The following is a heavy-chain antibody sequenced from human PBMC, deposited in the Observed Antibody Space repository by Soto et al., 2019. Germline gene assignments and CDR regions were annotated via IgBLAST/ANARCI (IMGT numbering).Heavy chain of an antibody. D-gene: IGHD3-22*01. Sequence: PSETLYLTCTVSGGSISSYYWSWIRQPPGKGLEWIGYIYYSGSTNYNPSLKSRVTISVDTSKNQFSLKLSSVTAADTAVYYCARARVDYYDSSGYYYCWFDPWGQGTLVTVSS. V-gene: IGHV4-59*01. CDR2: IYYSGST. CDR1: GGSISSYY. J-gene: IGHJ5*02. CDR3: ARARVDYYDSSGYYYCWFDP.